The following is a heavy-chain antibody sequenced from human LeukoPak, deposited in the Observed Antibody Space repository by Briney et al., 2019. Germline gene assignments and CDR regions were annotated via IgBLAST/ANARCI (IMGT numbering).Heavy chain of an antibody. CDR3: AKDARGFQLHRGAFDI. CDR2: ISVSGRST. Sequence: GGSLRLSYAASGFTFSSYGMSWVRQAPGKGLEWVSTISVSGRSTYYADSVKGRFTISRDNSENTLYLQMNSLRGEDTAIYFCAKDARGFQLHRGAFDIWGQGTMVTVSS. D-gene: IGHD2-2*01. CDR1: GFTFSSYG. V-gene: IGHV3-23*01. J-gene: IGHJ3*02.